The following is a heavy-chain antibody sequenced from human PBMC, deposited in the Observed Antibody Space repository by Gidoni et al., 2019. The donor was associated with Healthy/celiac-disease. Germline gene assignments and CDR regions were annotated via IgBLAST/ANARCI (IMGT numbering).Heavy chain of an antibody. J-gene: IGHJ6*02. CDR2: INHSGST. V-gene: IGHV4-34*01. CDR3: ARDRIAARSGLVYYYYGMDV. D-gene: IGHD6-6*01. CDR1: GGSFSGYY. Sequence: QVQLQQWGAGLLQPSETLSLTCAVYGGSFSGYYWSWIRQPPGKGLEWIGEINHSGSTNYNPSLKSRVTISVDTSKNQFSLKLSSVTAADTAVYYCARDRIAARSGLVYYYYGMDVWGQGTTVTVSS.